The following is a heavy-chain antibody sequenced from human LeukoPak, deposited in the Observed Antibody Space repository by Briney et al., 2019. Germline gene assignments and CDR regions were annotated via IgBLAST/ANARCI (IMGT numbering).Heavy chain of an antibody. CDR2: ISGSGGST. CDR1: GFTFSSYA. V-gene: IGHV3-23*01. Sequence: GGSLRLSCAASGFTFSSYAMSWVRQAPGKGLEWVSAISGSGGSTYYADSVKGRFTISRDNSKNTLYLQTNSLRAGDTAVYYCAKGQDYGDSNFDYWGQGTLVTASS. D-gene: IGHD4-17*01. CDR3: AKGQDYGDSNFDY. J-gene: IGHJ4*02.